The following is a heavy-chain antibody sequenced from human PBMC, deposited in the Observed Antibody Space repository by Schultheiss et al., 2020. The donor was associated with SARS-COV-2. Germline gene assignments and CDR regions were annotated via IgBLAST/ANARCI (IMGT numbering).Heavy chain of an antibody. Sequence: GESLKISCAASGFTFGTYNMHWVRQAPGKGLEFVASIRSSGRDIYYADSMQGRFTVSRDNANNSVYLQMHSLRAEDTAVYYCVRDRSWWTPYNCFDLWGRGTLVTVSS. CDR2: IRSSGRDI. D-gene: IGHD2-15*01. CDR1: GFTFGTYN. J-gene: IGHJ5*02. CDR3: VRDRSWWTPYNCFDL. V-gene: IGHV3-21*01.